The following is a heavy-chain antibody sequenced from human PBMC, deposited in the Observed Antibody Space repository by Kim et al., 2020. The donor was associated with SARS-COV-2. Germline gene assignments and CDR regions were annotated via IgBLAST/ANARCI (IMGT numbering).Heavy chain of an antibody. CDR3: AKGIGSIAVAGPDFDY. Sequence: GGSLRLSCAASGFTFDDYAMHWVRQAPGKGLEWVSGISWNSGSIGYADSVKGRFTISRDNAKNSLYLQMNSLRAEDTALYYCAKGIGSIAVAGPDFDYWG. D-gene: IGHD6-19*01. V-gene: IGHV3-9*01. CDR1: GFTFDDYA. J-gene: IGHJ4*01. CDR2: ISWNSGSI.